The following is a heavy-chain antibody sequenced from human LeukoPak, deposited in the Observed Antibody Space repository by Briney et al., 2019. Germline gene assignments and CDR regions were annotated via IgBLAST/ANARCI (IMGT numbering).Heavy chain of an antibody. J-gene: IGHJ4*02. D-gene: IGHD2-15*01. CDR1: GGTFNRYA. CDR2: IIPIIGTV. Sequence: ASVKVSCKASGGTFNRYAISWVRQAPGQGLEWMGGIIPIIGTVNYAQKSQGRVTITADESTSTAYMELSSLRSEDTAVYYCAREGGYCSGGSCYLDYWGQGTLVTVSS. CDR3: AREGGYCSGGSCYLDY. V-gene: IGHV1-69*13.